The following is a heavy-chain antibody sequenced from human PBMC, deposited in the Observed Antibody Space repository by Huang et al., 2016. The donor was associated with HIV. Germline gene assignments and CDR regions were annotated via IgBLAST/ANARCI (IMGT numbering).Heavy chain of an antibody. J-gene: IGHJ4*02. CDR3: ARGRGDARGFLGLDF. Sequence: QVQLHQWGAGLLKPSETLSLTCAVYGGSFSGPNWTWIRQTPGKGLEWMGEINHSGSTNYSPSLKRRVTISLDTSKNQFSLRLRSVTAADTAVYYCARGRGDARGFLGLDFWGQGTLVTVSS. CDR1: GGSFSGPN. V-gene: IGHV4-34*01. D-gene: IGHD3-16*01. CDR2: INHSGST.